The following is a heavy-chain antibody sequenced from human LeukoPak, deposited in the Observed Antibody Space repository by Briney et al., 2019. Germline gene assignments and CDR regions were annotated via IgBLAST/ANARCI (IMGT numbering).Heavy chain of an antibody. J-gene: IGHJ3*02. CDR2: IKSKTDGGTR. Sequence: GGSLRLSCAVSGFTSSNAWMSWVRPAPGKGLEWVGRIKSKTDGGTRDYAAPVKGRFTISRDDSKNTLYLQMNSLKTEDTAVYYCTTFDYAAFLIWGQGTMVTVSS. CDR1: GFTSSNAW. D-gene: IGHD4/OR15-4a*01. V-gene: IGHV3-15*01. CDR3: TTFDYAAFLI.